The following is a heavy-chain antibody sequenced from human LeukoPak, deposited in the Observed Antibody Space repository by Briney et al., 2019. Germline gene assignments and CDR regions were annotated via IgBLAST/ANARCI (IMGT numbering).Heavy chain of an antibody. CDR1: GFTFSSYS. D-gene: IGHD3-10*01. CDR2: ISSSSSYI. Sequence: GGSLRLSCAASGFTFSSYSMNWVRQAPGKGLEWVSSISSSSSYIYYADSVKGRFTISRDNAKNSLYLQMNSLRAEDTAVYYCAREIYGSGSYYTDAFDIWGQGTMVTVPS. CDR3: AREIYGSGSYYTDAFDI. J-gene: IGHJ3*02. V-gene: IGHV3-21*01.